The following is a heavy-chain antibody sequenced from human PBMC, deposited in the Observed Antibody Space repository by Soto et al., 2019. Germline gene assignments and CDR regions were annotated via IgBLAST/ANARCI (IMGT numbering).Heavy chain of an antibody. Sequence: SGPTLVNPTHTLTRTCTFSGFSLSTLGVGVGWIRQPPGNSLEWLALIYWDDDKRYSPSLKNRVSITKDTSKNQVVLTMINMDPAETATDSCGRPEYFCSADSCYPPFSFWGQGTLVPVSS. CDR1: GFSLSTLGVG. D-gene: IGHD2-15*01. CDR3: GRPEYFCSADSCYPPFSF. V-gene: IGHV2-5*02. J-gene: IGHJ4*02. CDR2: IYWDDDK.